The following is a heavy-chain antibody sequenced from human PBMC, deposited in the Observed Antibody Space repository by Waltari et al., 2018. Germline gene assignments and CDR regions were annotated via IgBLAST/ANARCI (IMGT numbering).Heavy chain of an antibody. Sequence: QVQLQESGPGLVKPSETLSLTCTVSGGSISSYYWSWIRQPPGKGLEWIGYIYYSGSTNYNPSLKSRVTISVDTSKNQFSLKLSSVTAADTAVYYCARQPGGDFWSGYYTGPFDYWGQGTLVTVSS. CDR2: IYYSGST. D-gene: IGHD3-3*01. CDR1: GGSISSYY. CDR3: ARQPGGDFWSGYYTGPFDY. V-gene: IGHV4-59*08. J-gene: IGHJ4*02.